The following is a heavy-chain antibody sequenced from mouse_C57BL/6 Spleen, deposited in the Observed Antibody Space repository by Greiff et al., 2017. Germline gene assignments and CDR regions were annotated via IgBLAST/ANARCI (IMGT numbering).Heavy chain of an antibody. D-gene: IGHD1-1*01. CDR1: GYTFTSYW. J-gene: IGHJ2*01. CDR3: ARRGVYYYGSGYFDY. CDR2: IYPGSGST. Sequence: LQQPGAELVKPGASVKMSCKASGYTFTSYWITWVKQRPGQGLEWIGDIYPGSGSTNYNEKFKSKATLTVDTSSSTAYMQLSSLTSEDSAVYYCARRGVYYYGSGYFDYWGQGTTRTVAS. V-gene: IGHV1-55*01.